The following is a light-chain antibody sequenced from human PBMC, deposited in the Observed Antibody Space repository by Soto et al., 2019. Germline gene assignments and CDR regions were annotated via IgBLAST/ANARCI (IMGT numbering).Light chain of an antibody. J-gene: IGLJ1*01. CDR3: SSYTSSTTLYV. CDR2: DVS. Sequence: QSALTQPASVSGSPGQSITISCTGTSSDVGGYNYVSWYQQHPGKAPKLMIYDVSNRPSGVSNRFSGSKSGNTASLTISGLQAEDEADYCCSSYTSSTTLYVFGTGTKDTVL. V-gene: IGLV2-14*01. CDR1: SSDVGGYNY.